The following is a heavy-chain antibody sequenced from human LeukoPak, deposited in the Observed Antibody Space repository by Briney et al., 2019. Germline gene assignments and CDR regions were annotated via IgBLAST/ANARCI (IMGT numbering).Heavy chain of an antibody. Sequence: PGGSLRLSCAASGFTFSSYSMNWVRQAPGKGLEWVSDISSSSSTIYYADSVKGRFTISRDNAKNSLYLQMNSLRAEDTAVYYCASGIHGTGRNNLYFDYWGQGTLVTVSS. J-gene: IGHJ4*02. V-gene: IGHV3-48*01. CDR3: ASGIHGTGRNNLYFDY. CDR2: ISSSSSTI. D-gene: IGHD3-10*01. CDR1: GFTFSSYS.